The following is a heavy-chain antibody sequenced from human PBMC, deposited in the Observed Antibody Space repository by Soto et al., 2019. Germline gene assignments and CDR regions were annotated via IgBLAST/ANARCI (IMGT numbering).Heavy chain of an antibody. CDR3: AKDRPYIGSY. Sequence: QVQLVESGGGVVQPGRSLRLSCAASGFDFSSFGMHWVRQAPGKGLDWVAVISSDGNIEYYGDSVKGRFTIFRDNSKNTLYLQMNSLRPEDTAVYYCAKDRPYIGSYWGQGTLVTVSS. CDR2: ISSDGNIE. J-gene: IGHJ4*02. CDR1: GFDFSSFG. V-gene: IGHV3-30*18. D-gene: IGHD1-26*01.